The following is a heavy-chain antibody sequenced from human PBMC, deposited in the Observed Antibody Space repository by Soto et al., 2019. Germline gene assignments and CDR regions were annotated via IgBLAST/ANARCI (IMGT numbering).Heavy chain of an antibody. V-gene: IGHV5-10-1*01. CDR3: ARPQDLDYCRSGSCHYYYGMDV. CDR1: GYSFTSYW. J-gene: IGHJ6*02. Sequence: LGESLKISCKGSGYSFTSYWIGWVRQMPGKGLEWMGRIDPSDSYTNYSPSFQGHVTISADKSISTAYLQWSSLKASDTAMYYCARPQDLDYCRSGSCHYYYGMDVSGQGTTVTVSS. D-gene: IGHD3-10*01. CDR2: IDPSDSYT.